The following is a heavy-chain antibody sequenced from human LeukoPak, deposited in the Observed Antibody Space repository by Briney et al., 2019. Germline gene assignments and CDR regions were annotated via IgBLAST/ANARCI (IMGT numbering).Heavy chain of an antibody. CDR3: ARAYSGCYNPFDY. J-gene: IGHJ4*02. V-gene: IGHV4-38-2*01. D-gene: IGHD1-26*01. CDR1: GYSISSAYY. CDR2: IHHSGST. Sequence: SETLSLTCAVSGYSISSAYYWGWIRQPPGKGLEWIGSIHHSGSTYYNPSLKSRVTISVDTSKNQFSLKLSSVTAADTAVYYCARAYSGCYNPFDYWGQGTLVTVSS.